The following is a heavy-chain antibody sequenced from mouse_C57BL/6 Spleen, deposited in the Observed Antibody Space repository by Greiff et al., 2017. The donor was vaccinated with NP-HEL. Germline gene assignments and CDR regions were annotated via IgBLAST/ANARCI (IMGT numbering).Heavy chain of an antibody. Sequence: DVKLVESGGGLVKPGGSLKLSCAASGFTFSSYAMSWVRQTPEKRLEWVATISDGGSYTYYPDNVKGRFTISRANAKNNLYLKMSHLKSEDKDMYYCAGLRRLYAMDYWGQGTSVTVSS. J-gene: IGHJ4*01. V-gene: IGHV5-4*03. CDR3: AGLRRLYAMDY. CDR1: GFTFSSYA. CDR2: ISDGGSYT. D-gene: IGHD2-12*01.